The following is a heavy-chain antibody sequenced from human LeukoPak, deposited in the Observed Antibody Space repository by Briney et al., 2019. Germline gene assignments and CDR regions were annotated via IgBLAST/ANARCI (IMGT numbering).Heavy chain of an antibody. CDR1: GGSISSYY. Sequence: PSETLSLTCTVSGGSISSYYWSWIRQPPGKGLEWIGYIYYSGSTNYNPSLKSRVTISVDTSKNQFSLKLSSVTAADTAVYYCARDYSRWFDPWAREPWSPSPQ. V-gene: IGHV4-59*01. CDR2: IYYSGST. CDR3: ARDYSRWFDP. D-gene: IGHD4-11*01. J-gene: IGHJ5*02.